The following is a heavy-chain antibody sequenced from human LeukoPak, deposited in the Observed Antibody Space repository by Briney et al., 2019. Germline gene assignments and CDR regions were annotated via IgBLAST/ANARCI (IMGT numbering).Heavy chain of an antibody. CDR1: GYSISSGYY. J-gene: IGHJ4*02. CDR3: ASSQMATIPHYFDY. D-gene: IGHD5-24*01. Sequence: SETLSLTCAVSGYSISSGYYWGWIRQPPGKGLEWIGGIYHSGSTYYDPSLKSRVTISVDTSKNQFSLKLSSVTAADTAVYYCASSQMATIPHYFDYWGQGTLVTVSS. CDR2: IYHSGST. V-gene: IGHV4-38-2*01.